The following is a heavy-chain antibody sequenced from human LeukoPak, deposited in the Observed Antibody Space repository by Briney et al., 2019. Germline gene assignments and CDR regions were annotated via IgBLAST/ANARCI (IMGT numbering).Heavy chain of an antibody. CDR2: ISSSSSYI. V-gene: IGHV3-21*01. Sequence: GGSLRLSCAASGFTFSSYGMHWVRQAPGKGLEWVSSISSSSSYIYYADSVKGRFTISRDNAKNSLYLQMNSLGAEDTAVYYCARDGGSTGWYVFDIGAQGKMVTASS. J-gene: IGHJ3*02. CDR1: GFTFSSYG. D-gene: IGHD2-2*01. CDR3: ARDGGSTGWYVFDI.